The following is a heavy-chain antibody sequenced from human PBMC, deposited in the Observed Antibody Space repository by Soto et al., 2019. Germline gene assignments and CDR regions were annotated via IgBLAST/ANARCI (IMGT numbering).Heavy chain of an antibody. V-gene: IGHV4-39*01. CDR3: ARQGQLVRGWFDP. CDR2: IYYSGST. CDR1: GGSISSSSYY. Sequence: PSETLSLTCTVSGGSISSSSYYWGWIRQPPGKGLEWIGSIYYSGSTYYNPSLKSRVTISVDTSKNQFSLKLSSVTAADTAVYYCARQGQLVRGWFDPWGQGTLVTVS. D-gene: IGHD6-13*01. J-gene: IGHJ5*02.